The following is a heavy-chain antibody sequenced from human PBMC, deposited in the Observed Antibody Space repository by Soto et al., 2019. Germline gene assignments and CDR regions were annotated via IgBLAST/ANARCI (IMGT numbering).Heavy chain of an antibody. Sequence: SETLSLTCDVEGGSFSGYIWTWISQTPGKGLQWIGQINHSGSANYNPSLKSRVAISLDTSKSQFSLKLTSVTATDTAVYYCARRGFGALHGLVDVWGQGPRSPSP. D-gene: IGHD3-10*01. CDR1: GGSFSGYI. V-gene: IGHV4-34*01. J-gene: IGHJ6*02. CDR3: ARRGFGALHGLVDV. CDR2: INHSGSA.